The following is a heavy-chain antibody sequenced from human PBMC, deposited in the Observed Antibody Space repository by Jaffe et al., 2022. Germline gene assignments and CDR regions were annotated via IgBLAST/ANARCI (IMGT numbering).Heavy chain of an antibody. CDR3: AKGKYSGYDNPTDY. CDR2: IRYDGSNK. Sequence: QVQLVESGGGVVQPGGSLRLSCAASGFTFSSYGMHWVRQAPGKGLEWVAFIRYDGSNKYYADSVKGRFTISRDNSKNTLYLQMNSLRAEDTAVYYCAKGKYSGYDNPTDYWGQGTLVTVSS. D-gene: IGHD5-12*01. CDR1: GFTFSSYG. J-gene: IGHJ4*02. V-gene: IGHV3-30*02.